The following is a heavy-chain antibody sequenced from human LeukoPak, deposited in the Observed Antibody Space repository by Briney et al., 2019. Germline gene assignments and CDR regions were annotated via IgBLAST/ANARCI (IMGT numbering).Heavy chain of an antibody. CDR2: ITSSGDAT. J-gene: IGHJ5*02. CDR3: AKDRLTVTTWVDP. Sequence: GGSLRLSCVASGFTFNIYSMSWVRQAPGKGLEWVSSITSSGDATFYADSVKDHFTISRDNSRSTLYLQMNSLRAEDTAVYYCAKDRLTVTTWVDPWGQGTLVTVSS. V-gene: IGHV3-23*01. D-gene: IGHD4-17*01. CDR1: GFTFNIYS.